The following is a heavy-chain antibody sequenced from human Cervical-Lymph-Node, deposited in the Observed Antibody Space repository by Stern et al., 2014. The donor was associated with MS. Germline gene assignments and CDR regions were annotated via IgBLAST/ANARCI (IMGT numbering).Heavy chain of an antibody. CDR3: ARERGSLDYYYGMDV. Sequence: MQLVESGGGVVQPGRSLRLSCAASGFTFSSYAMHWVRQAPGKGLEWVAVISYDGSNKYYADSVKGRFTISRDNSKNTLYLQMNSLRAEDTAVYYCARERGSLDYYYGMDVWGQGTTVTVSS. J-gene: IGHJ6*02. CDR2: ISYDGSNK. V-gene: IGHV3-30*04. CDR1: GFTFSSYA. D-gene: IGHD3-16*01.